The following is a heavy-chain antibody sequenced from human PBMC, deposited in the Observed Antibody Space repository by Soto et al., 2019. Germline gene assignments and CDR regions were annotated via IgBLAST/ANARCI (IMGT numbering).Heavy chain of an antibody. CDR3: ARDPFFDLP. J-gene: IGHJ5*02. V-gene: IGHV3-7*03. D-gene: IGHD3-3*01. CDR1: GFTFGTNW. CDR2: IKQDGSEK. Sequence: GGSLRLSCPASGFTFGTNWMSWVRQAPGKGLEWVANIKQDGSEKXYVDSVKGRFTISRDNAKNSLYLQMNSLRAEDTAVYYCARDPFFDLPGGQGTLVTVSS.